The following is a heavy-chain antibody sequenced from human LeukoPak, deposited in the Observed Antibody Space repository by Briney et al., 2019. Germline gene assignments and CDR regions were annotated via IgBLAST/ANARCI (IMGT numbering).Heavy chain of an antibody. Sequence: ASVTVSCNASGYTFAGYYLHSVRQAPGQGLEWMGWIYPKTGGTSYAQKFQGRVTMTRDTSISTAYMELIGLRSDDTAVYYCAGPWDQVGFDPWGQGTLVFVSS. D-gene: IGHD1-26*01. CDR2: IYPKTGGT. V-gene: IGHV1-2*02. CDR3: AGPWDQVGFDP. CDR1: GYTFAGYY. J-gene: IGHJ5*02.